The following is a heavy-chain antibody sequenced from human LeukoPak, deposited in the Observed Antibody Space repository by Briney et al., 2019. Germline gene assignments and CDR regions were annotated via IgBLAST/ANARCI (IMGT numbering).Heavy chain of an antibody. D-gene: IGHD1-26*01. Sequence: ASVKDSCKASGYTFTSYDIHGVRQPTAKGLEWMGRMSPNSGNTGYAQKFQGRVTMTRNTSISTAYMELSSLRSEDTAVYYCAREAIVGGTQFSHDYWGQGTLVTVSS. CDR3: AREAIVGGTQFSHDY. CDR1: GYTFTSYD. J-gene: IGHJ4*02. V-gene: IGHV1-8*01. CDR2: MSPNSGNT.